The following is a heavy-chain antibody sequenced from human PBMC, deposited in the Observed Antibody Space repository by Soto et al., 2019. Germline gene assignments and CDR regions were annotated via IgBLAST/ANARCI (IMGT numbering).Heavy chain of an antibody. CDR3: ARDPLEFWNPYFFDP. CDR1: GYTFGLFG. CDR2: ISAYNGDT. Sequence: ASVKVSCKASGYTFGLFGINWVRQAPGQRLEWMGWISAYNGDTNYAQKFQGRVTMATDTSTTTAYMELRNLRPDDTAVYYCARDPLEFWNPYFFDPWGQGTLVTVSS. V-gene: IGHV1-18*01. D-gene: IGHD3-3*01. J-gene: IGHJ5*02.